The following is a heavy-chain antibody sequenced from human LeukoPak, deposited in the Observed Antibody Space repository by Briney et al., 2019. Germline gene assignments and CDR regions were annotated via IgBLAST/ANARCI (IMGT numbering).Heavy chain of an antibody. CDR2: INHSGST. Sequence: KPSETLSLTCAVYGGSFSGYYWSWIRQPPGKGLELIGEINHSGSTNYNPSLKSRVTISVDTSKNQFSLKLSSVTAADTAVYYCAREVPSPPEFDYWGQGTLVTVSS. J-gene: IGHJ4*02. V-gene: IGHV4-34*01. CDR1: GGSFSGYY. CDR3: AREVPSPPEFDY.